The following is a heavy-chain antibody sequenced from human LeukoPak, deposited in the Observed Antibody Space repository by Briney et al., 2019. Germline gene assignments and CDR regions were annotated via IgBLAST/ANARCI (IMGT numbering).Heavy chain of an antibody. CDR3: ARGGYDFGAFEI. V-gene: IGHV4-4*02. CDR2: IYHSGST. D-gene: IGHD5-12*01. J-gene: IGHJ3*02. CDR1: GGSISSINW. Sequence: SGTLSLTCAVSGGSISSINWWSWVRQPPRKGLEWIGEIYHSGSTNYNPSLKSRVTISVDRSKNQFSLNLNSVTAADTAVYYCARGGYDFGAFEIWGQGTMVTVSS.